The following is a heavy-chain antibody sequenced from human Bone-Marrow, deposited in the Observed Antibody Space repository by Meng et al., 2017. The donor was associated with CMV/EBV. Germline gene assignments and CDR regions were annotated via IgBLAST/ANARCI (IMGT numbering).Heavy chain of an antibody. CDR2: MNPNSGNT. J-gene: IGHJ6*02. CDR3: AIKPVGVPAARFYYYYGMDV. V-gene: IGHV1-8*01. CDR1: GGTFTSYD. Sequence: ASVKVSCKASGGTFTSYDINWVRQATGQGLEWMGWMNPNSGNTGYAQKFQGRVTITTDESTSTAYMELSSLRSEDTAVYYCAIKPVGVPAARFYYYYGMDVWGQGTTVTVSS. D-gene: IGHD2-2*01.